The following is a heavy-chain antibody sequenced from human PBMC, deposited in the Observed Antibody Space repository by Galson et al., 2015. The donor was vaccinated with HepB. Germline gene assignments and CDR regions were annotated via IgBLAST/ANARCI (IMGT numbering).Heavy chain of an antibody. J-gene: IGHJ3*02. CDR2: ISYDGSNK. D-gene: IGHD3-9*01. CDR3: ASPVLRYFDEDAFDI. Sequence: SLRLSCAASGFTFSSYAMHWVRQAPGKGLEWVAVISYDGSNKYCADSVKGRFTISRDNSKNTLYLQMNSLRAEDTAVYYCASPVLRYFDEDAFDIWGQGTMVTVSS. V-gene: IGHV3-30-3*01. CDR1: GFTFSSYA.